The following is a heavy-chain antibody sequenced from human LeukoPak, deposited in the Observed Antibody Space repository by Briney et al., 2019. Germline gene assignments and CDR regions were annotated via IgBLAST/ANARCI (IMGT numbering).Heavy chain of an antibody. Sequence: SETLSLTCTVSGGSISSSSYYWGWVRQPPGKGLEWIGTIFYTGSTYYNPSLKSRVTMSVDTSKNQFSLKLNTVTAADTAVYYCARLTPSDSSSWYWYFGLWGRGTLVTVSS. D-gene: IGHD6-13*01. CDR1: GGSISSSSYY. CDR3: ARLTPSDSSSWYWYFGL. V-gene: IGHV4-39*01. CDR2: IFYTGST. J-gene: IGHJ2*01.